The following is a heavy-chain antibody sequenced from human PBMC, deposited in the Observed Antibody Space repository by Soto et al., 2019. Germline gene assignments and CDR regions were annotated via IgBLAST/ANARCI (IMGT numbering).Heavy chain of an antibody. CDR3: ARRDREDIIVGLGARNGEYGIDI. CDR1: GFTFRNHA. D-gene: IGHD2-15*01. V-gene: IGHV3-30-3*01. J-gene: IGHJ6*02. Sequence: GGSLRLSCAASGFTFRNHAMHWVRPAPGKGLECLAVIAYDGSSAFYRDSVKGRFTISRDTSKNTLYLHMHSLRSQATGGYYSARRDREDIIVGLGARNGEYGIDICGQRHTVTVS. CDR2: IAYDGSSA.